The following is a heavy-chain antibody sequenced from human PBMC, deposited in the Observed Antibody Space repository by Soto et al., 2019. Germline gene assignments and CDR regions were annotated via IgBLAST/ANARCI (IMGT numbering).Heavy chain of an antibody. CDR1: GYTFTDYF. J-gene: IGHJ5*02. CDR3: ARVTLKAGNWVGP. CDR2: INPNSRGT. Sequence: QVQLVQSGAEVKKPGASVKVSCKASGYTFTDYFIHWVRQAPGQGFEWMGWINPNSRGTNYAQKFQGRVTMTRDTANNTAYMEVRGVRSDDTAVYYCARVTLKAGNWVGPRGQGTLVTVSS. V-gene: IGHV1-2*02.